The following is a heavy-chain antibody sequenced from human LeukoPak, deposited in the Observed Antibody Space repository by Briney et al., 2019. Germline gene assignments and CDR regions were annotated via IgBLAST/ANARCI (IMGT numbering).Heavy chain of an antibody. CDR1: GGSISSSSYY. J-gene: IGHJ6*02. CDR3: AAGGGPAAMYYYYYYGMDV. V-gene: IGHV4-39*01. Sequence: PSETLSLTCTVSGGSISSSSYYWGWIRQPPGKGLEWIGSIYYSGSTYYNPSLKSRVTISVDTSKNQFSLKPSSVTAADTAVYYCAAGGGPAAMYYYYYYGMDVWGQGTTVTVSS. CDR2: IYYSGST. D-gene: IGHD2-2*01.